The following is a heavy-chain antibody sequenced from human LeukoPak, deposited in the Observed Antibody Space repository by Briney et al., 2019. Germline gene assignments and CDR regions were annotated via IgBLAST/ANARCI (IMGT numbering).Heavy chain of an antibody. V-gene: IGHV3-30*02. CDR1: AFTFSRYG. CDR3: AKASAMIVVVSKHFDY. J-gene: IGHJ4*02. CDR2: IRYDGSNK. Sequence: SGGSLRLSCAASAFTFSRYGMHWVRQAPGKGLEWLAFIRYDGSNKYYADSVKGRFTITRDNSKNTLYLQMNSLRAEDTAVYYCAKASAMIVVVSKHFDYWGQGTLVTVSS. D-gene: IGHD3-22*01.